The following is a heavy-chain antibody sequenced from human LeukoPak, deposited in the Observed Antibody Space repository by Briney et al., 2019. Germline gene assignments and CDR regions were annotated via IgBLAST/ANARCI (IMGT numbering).Heavy chain of an antibody. D-gene: IGHD1-26*01. V-gene: IGHV3-30-3*01. J-gene: IGHJ4*02. CDR2: ITYDGSNK. Sequence: AMQWVRQXXGKGLEGVAVITYDGSNKYYADSVKGRFTISRDNSKNTLYLQMNSLRAEDTAVYYCARDFGATAFDYWGQGTLVTVSS. CDR1: A. CDR3: ARDFGATAFDY.